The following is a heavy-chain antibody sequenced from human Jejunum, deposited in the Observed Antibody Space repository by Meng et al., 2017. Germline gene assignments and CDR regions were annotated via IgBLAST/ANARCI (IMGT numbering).Heavy chain of an antibody. V-gene: IGHV6-1*01. CDR2: TYYMSKWYI. J-gene: IGHJ4*02. D-gene: IGHD1-26*01. CDR3: AGGGLVRSTRGYFDY. CDR1: GDSVSSKCAG. Sequence: QTQVQQSVQVVVKGWETLTLTCSLSGDSVSSKCAGCNWFRQSPLRGLEWLGRTYYMSKWYIDYAVSVKSRITIYPDTSMNQFSLHLNSVTPEATAVYYCAGGGLVRSTRGYFDYWGQGTLVTVSS.